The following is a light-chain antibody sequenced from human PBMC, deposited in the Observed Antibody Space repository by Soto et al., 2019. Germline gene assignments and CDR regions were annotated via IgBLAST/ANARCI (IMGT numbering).Light chain of an antibody. CDR2: DAS. CDR1: QDISNY. Sequence: DIQMTQSPSSLSASVGDRVTITCQASQDISNYLNWYQQKPGKAPKLLIYDASNLETGVPSRFSRSCPRTDFTFTITSLQPEDIPTYYCQQYDNLPPFTFGPGTKVDIK. CDR3: QQYDNLPPFT. V-gene: IGKV1-33*01. J-gene: IGKJ3*01.